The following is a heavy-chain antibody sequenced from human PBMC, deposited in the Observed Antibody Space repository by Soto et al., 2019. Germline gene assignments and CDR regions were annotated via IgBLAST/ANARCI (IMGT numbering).Heavy chain of an antibody. J-gene: IGHJ5*02. CDR2: IYHSGST. D-gene: IGHD3-22*01. V-gene: IGHV4-4*02. CDR3: ARRNYYDSSGYLNWFDP. Sequence: PSETLSLTCAVSGGSISSSNWWSWVRQPPGKGLEWIGEIYHSGSTNYNPSLKSRVTISVDKSKNQFSLKLSSVTAADTAVYYCARRNYYDSSGYLNWFDPWGQGTLVTVSS. CDR1: GGSISSSNW.